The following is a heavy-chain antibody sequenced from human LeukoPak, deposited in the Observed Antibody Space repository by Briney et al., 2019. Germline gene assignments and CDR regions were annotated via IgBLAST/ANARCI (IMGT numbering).Heavy chain of an antibody. CDR3: ARDRGATAY. Sequence: GGSLRLSCAASGFTVGDSYMSWVRQAPGKGLEWVAVLYGNGNAYYAASVRGRFTISRDNAKNTLSLQMNSLRGEDTAVYYCARDRGATAYWGQGTLVTVSS. CDR2: LYGNGNA. V-gene: IGHV3-53*01. CDR1: GFTVGDSY. J-gene: IGHJ4*02. D-gene: IGHD1-26*01.